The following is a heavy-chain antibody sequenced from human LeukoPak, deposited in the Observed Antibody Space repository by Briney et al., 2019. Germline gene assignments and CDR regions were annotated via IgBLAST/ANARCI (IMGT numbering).Heavy chain of an antibody. CDR2: IYNIGST. Sequence: PSETLSLTCTVSGGSINRSYWSWIRQPPGKGLEWIGSIYNIGSTNYNPSLNSRGTISLDMSKNHFSLKLTSVTAADTAVYYCAREGYDVLTGYRFDHWGQGTLVIVSS. D-gene: IGHD3-9*01. CDR3: AREGYDVLTGYRFDH. CDR1: GGSINRSY. J-gene: IGHJ4*02. V-gene: IGHV4-59*01.